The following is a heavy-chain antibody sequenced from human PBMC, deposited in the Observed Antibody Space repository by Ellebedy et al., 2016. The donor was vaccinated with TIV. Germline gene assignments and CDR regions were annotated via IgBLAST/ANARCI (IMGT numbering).Heavy chain of an antibody. CDR2: TSAYNGNT. J-gene: IGHJ5*02. D-gene: IGHD3-16*01. CDR1: GYTFTSYG. V-gene: IGHV1-18*01. Sequence: ASVKVSCXASGYTFTSYGISWVRQAPGQGLEWMGWTSAYNGNTNYAQKLQGRVTMTTDTSTSTAYMELRSLRSDATAVYYCARQYYDYIWGSSSGWFDPWGQGTLVTVSS. CDR3: ARQYYDYIWGSSSGWFDP.